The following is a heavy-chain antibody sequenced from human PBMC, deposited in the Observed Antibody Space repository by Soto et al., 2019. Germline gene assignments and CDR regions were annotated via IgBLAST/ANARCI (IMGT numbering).Heavy chain of an antibody. D-gene: IGHD6-19*01. CDR3: AKEQFNTGWTQPGS. J-gene: IGHJ5*02. V-gene: IGHV1-69*13. CDR1: GGTFSSYA. CDR2: IIPIFGTA. Sequence: SVKVSCKASGGTFSSYAISWVRQAPGQGLEWMGGIIPIFGTANYAQKFQGRVTITADESTSTAYMELSSLRPEDTAVYYCAKEQFNTGWTQPGSWGQGTLVTVSS.